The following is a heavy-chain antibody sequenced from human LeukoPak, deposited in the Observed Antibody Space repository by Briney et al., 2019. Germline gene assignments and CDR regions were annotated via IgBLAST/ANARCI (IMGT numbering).Heavy chain of an antibody. Sequence: ASVKVSCKASGYTFTSYGISWVRQAPGQGLEWMGGIIPIFGTANYAQKFQGRVTITADESTSTAYMELSSLRSEDTAVYYCARDRNPAGIAVADGMDVWGQGTTVTVSS. CDR3: ARDRNPAGIAVADGMDV. J-gene: IGHJ6*02. V-gene: IGHV1-69*13. CDR1: GYTFTSYG. D-gene: IGHD6-19*01. CDR2: IIPIFGTA.